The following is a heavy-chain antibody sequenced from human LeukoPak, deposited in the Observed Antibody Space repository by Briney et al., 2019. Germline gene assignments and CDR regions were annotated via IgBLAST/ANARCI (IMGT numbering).Heavy chain of an antibody. D-gene: IGHD1-7*01. CDR3: AKDTTPYSGNTFYFDY. CDR1: GFTFSDYY. J-gene: IGHJ4*02. Sequence: GGSLRLSCAASGFTFSDYYMSWIRQAPGKGLEWVSYISSSGSTIYYADSVKGRFTISRDNSKSTLYLQMNSLRADDTAVYFCAKDTTPYSGNTFYFDYWGQGTLVTVSS. CDR2: ISSSGSTI. V-gene: IGHV3-11*01.